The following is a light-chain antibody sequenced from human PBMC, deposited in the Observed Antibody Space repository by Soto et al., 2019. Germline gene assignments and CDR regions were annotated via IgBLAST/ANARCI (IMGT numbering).Light chain of an antibody. CDR3: QQTYMTPTT. J-gene: IGKJ5*01. Sequence: DIQMTQSPSSLSASVGDRVTITCRASERINNYLNWYQQKPGRAPKLLIYSASSLQSGIPSRFSGSGSGTDFTHFTLTISSLQPEDFATYYCQQTYMTPTTFGQGTRLEIK. V-gene: IGKV1-39*01. CDR1: ERINNY. CDR2: SAS.